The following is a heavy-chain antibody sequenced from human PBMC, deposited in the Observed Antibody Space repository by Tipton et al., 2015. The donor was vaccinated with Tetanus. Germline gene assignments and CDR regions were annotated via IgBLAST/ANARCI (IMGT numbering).Heavy chain of an antibody. D-gene: IGHD6-13*01. V-gene: IGHV4-61*01. CDR3: ARATGIAAGVRWFDP. Sequence: TLSLTCTVSGGSISSSSYYWSWIRQPPGKGLEWIGYIYYSGSTNYNPSLKSRVTISVDTSKNQFSLKLSSVTAADTAVYYCARATGIAAGVRWFDPWGQGTLVTVSS. CDR2: IYYSGST. CDR1: GGSISSSSYY. J-gene: IGHJ5*02.